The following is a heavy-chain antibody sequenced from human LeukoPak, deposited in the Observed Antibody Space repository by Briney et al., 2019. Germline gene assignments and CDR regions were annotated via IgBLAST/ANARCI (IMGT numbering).Heavy chain of an antibody. CDR1: GFTFDDYA. CDR2: TNWDGNTT. D-gene: IGHD1-26*01. Sequence: GGSLRLSCVASGFTFDDYAMHWVRQAPGKGLEWVCLTNWDGNTTFCADSVKGRFTISRDNIKSSLFLQMNSLRPEDSALYYCAKGDSGHDPSIHPPGAFDYWGQGTLVTVSS. V-gene: IGHV3-43D*03. CDR3: AKGDSGHDPSIHPPGAFDY. J-gene: IGHJ4*02.